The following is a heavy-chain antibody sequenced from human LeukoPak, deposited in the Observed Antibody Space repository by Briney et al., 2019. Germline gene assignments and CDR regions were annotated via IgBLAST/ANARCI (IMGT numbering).Heavy chain of an antibody. V-gene: IGHV3-30*02. Sequence: AGGSLRLSCAASGFPFSSYAMHWVRQAPAKGLEGVGFIRHDGSNKYHRDSVKGRFTISRDNSKNTLYLQMNSLRTEDTAVYYCTRVRLLGALDDALHIWGQGTLVTVSS. J-gene: IGHJ3*02. CDR2: IRHDGSNK. CDR3: TRVRLLGALDDALHI. D-gene: IGHD7-27*01. CDR1: GFPFSSYA.